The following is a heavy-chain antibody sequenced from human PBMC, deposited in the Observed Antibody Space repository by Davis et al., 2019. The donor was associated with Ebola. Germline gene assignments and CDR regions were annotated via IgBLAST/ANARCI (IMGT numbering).Heavy chain of an antibody. J-gene: IGHJ6*02. CDR3: ARDDTYYDILTGPYGMDV. D-gene: IGHD3-9*01. Sequence: PGGSLRLSCAASGFTFSDYYMSWIRQAPGKGLEWVSYISSSGSTIYYADSVKGRFTISRDNAKNSLYLQMNSLRAEDTAVYYCARDDTYYDILTGPYGMDVWGQGTTVTVSS. CDR2: ISSSGSTI. CDR1: GFTFSDYY. V-gene: IGHV3-11*01.